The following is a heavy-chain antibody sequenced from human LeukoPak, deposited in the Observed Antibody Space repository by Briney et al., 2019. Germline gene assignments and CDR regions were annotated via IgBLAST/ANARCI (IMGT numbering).Heavy chain of an antibody. CDR3: ARGRAAPWRFDP. Sequence: SETLSLTCTVSGVSISGSYWSWIRQPPGKGLEWIGYIYYSGSTKYNTSLKSRVTISSATSKNQYSLRLTWEPASETAVYYCARGRAAPWRFDPWGQGTLVTVSS. CDR1: GVSISGSY. D-gene: IGHD6-13*01. CDR2: IYYSGST. J-gene: IGHJ5*02. V-gene: IGHV4-59*01.